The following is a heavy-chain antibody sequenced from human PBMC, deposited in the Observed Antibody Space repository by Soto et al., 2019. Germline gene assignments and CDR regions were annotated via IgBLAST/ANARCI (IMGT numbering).Heavy chain of an antibody. CDR3: ARTPLRSQQWLVPYYFDY. CDR1: GGTFSSYA. J-gene: IGHJ4*02. CDR2: IIPIFGTA. Sequence: QVQLVQSGAEVKKPGSSVKVSCKASGGTFSSYAISWVRQAPGQGLEWMGGIIPIFGTANYAQKFQGRVTITADXXTXPXXMELRSLRSEDTAGYYCARTPLRSQQWLVPYYFDYWGQGTLVTVSS. D-gene: IGHD6-19*01. V-gene: IGHV1-69*12.